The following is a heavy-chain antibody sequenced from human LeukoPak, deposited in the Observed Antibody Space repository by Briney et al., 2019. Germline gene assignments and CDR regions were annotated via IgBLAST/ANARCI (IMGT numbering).Heavy chain of an antibody. D-gene: IGHD3-10*01. Sequence: ASVKVSCKASGYTFTSYYMHWVRQAPGQGLEWMGIINPSGGSTSYAQKFQGRVTMTRDMSTSTVYMELSSLRSEATAVYYCARARNYDGGLYYYYYMDVWGKGTTVTVSS. CDR2: INPSGGST. CDR1: GYTFTSYY. CDR3: ARARNYDGGLYYYYYMDV. V-gene: IGHV1-46*01. J-gene: IGHJ6*03.